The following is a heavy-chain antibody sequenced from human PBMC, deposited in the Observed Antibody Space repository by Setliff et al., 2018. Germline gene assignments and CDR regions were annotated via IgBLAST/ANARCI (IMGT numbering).Heavy chain of an antibody. J-gene: IGHJ6*04. V-gene: IGHV3-30*02. D-gene: IGHD1-1*01. Sequence: GGSLRLSCATSGFTFSTSAMHWLRQSPDNRLEWLAYIHYGGGHIQYADSVKGRFTVSRDNAMDMLNLQMNSLRHEDTAVYFCATSSTISKNYHCMDVWGKGTTVTVSS. CDR3: ATSSTISKNYHCMDV. CDR2: IHYGGGHI. CDR1: GFTFSTSA.